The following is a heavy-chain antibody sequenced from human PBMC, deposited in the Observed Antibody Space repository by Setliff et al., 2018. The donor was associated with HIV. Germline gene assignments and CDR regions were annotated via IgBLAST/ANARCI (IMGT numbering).Heavy chain of an antibody. Sequence: SETLSLTCTVSGGSISHSHWSWIRQPPGKGLEWIGYVWDNGTTKYNPSLESRVTISLHTSKNQFSLKLSSVTAADTAVYYCARHRQISDWYDPWGQGILVTVSS. D-gene: IGHD3-10*01. CDR1: GGSISHSH. CDR2: VWDNGTT. J-gene: IGHJ5*02. V-gene: IGHV4-59*01. CDR3: ARHRQISDWYDP.